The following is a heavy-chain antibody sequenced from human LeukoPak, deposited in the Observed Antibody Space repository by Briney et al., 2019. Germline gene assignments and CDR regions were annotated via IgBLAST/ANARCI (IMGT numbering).Heavy chain of an antibody. CDR2: IYSDGST. CDR3: AKAITYGDYYYYGMDV. V-gene: IGHV3-53*01. CDR1: GFTFSTNY. J-gene: IGHJ6*02. Sequence: GGSLRLSCAASGFTFSTNYMSWVRQAPGKKLEWVSDIYSDGSTFYADSVKGRFTISRDNSKNTLYLQMNSLRAEDTAVYYCAKAITYGDYYYYGMDVWGQGTTVTVSS. D-gene: IGHD4-17*01.